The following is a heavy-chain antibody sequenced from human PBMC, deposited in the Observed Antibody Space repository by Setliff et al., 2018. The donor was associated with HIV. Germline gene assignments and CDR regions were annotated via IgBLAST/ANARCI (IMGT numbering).Heavy chain of an antibody. Sequence: PSETLSLTCAFNGGSFSGYYWMWIRQSPGEGLEWIGEINHSGNTNYNPSLKSRVTMSGDTSKNQFSLKLSSVTAADTAVYYCARGGGYSDRRPFAYWGQGTLVTVSS. V-gene: IGHV4-34*01. CDR3: ARGGGYSDRRPFAY. D-gene: IGHD3-22*01. J-gene: IGHJ4*02. CDR1: GGSFSGYY. CDR2: INHSGNT.